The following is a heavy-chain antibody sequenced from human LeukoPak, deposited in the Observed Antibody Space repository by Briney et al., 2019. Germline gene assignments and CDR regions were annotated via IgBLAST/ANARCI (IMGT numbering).Heavy chain of an antibody. D-gene: IGHD3-22*01. Sequence: TGGSLRLSCAASGFTFSSYWMSWVRQAPGKGLEWVANIKQDGSEKYYVDSVRGRFTISRDNAKNSLYLQMNSLRAEDTAVYYCARGFHRYNYDSCAYSVYWGQGTLVTVSS. J-gene: IGHJ4*02. CDR2: IKQDGSEK. V-gene: IGHV3-7*01. CDR3: ARGFHRYNYDSCAYSVY. CDR1: GFTFSSYW.